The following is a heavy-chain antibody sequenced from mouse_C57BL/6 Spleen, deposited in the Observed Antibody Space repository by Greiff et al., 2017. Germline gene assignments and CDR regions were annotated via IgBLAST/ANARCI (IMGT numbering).Heavy chain of an antibody. CDR3: ARGVLRFYAMDY. CDR1: GFTFSDYG. Sequence: EVMLVESGGGLVKPGGSLKLSCAASGFTFSDYGMHWVRQAPEKGLEWVAYISSGSSTIYYADTVKCQFTISRDNAKNTLFLQMTSLRSEDTAMYYCARGVLRFYAMDYWGQGTSVTVSS. D-gene: IGHD1-1*01. CDR2: ISSGSSTI. V-gene: IGHV5-17*01. J-gene: IGHJ4*01.